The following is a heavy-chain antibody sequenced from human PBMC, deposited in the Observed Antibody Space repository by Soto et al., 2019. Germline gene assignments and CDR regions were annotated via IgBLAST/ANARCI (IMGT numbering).Heavy chain of an antibody. J-gene: IGHJ4*02. CDR1: GFTFSSYA. D-gene: IGHD4-17*01. Sequence: GGSLRLSCAASGFTFSSYAMSWVRQAPGKGLEWVSAISGSGGSTYYADSVKGRFTISRDNSKNTLYLQMNSLRAEDTAVYYCAYGPLPFSLYGAYVDYWGQGTLVTVSS. CDR2: ISGSGGST. CDR3: AYGPLPFSLYGAYVDY. V-gene: IGHV3-23*01.